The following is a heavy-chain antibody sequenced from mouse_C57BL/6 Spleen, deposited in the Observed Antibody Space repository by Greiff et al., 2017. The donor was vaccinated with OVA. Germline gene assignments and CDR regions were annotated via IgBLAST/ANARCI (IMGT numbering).Heavy chain of an antibody. Sequence: DVKLVESEGGLVQPGRSMKLSCTASGFTFSDYYMAWVRQVPEKGLEWVANINYDGSSTYYLDSLKSRFIISRDNAKNILYLQMSSLKSEDTATYYCAREGDYGAWFAYWGQGTLVTVSA. V-gene: IGHV5-16*01. D-gene: IGHD1-1*02. J-gene: IGHJ3*01. CDR3: AREGDYGAWFAY. CDR2: INYDGSST. CDR1: GFTFSDYY.